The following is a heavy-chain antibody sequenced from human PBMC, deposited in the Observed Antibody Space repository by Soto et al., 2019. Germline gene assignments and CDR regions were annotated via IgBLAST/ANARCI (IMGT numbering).Heavy chain of an antibody. Sequence: QVQLVQSGPEVKKPGASVTVSCKTPGYTCTDHGIDWVRQAPGRGLEWVGWVSSYNGNTNYAYNLKDRVIMTTDASTSTAYMELRGLRSDDTAVYYCAREVEGSYSPADFWGQGTPVTVSS. J-gene: IGHJ4*02. CDR2: VSSYNGNT. D-gene: IGHD3-10*01. CDR3: AREVEGSYSPADF. V-gene: IGHV1-18*01. CDR1: GYTCTDHG.